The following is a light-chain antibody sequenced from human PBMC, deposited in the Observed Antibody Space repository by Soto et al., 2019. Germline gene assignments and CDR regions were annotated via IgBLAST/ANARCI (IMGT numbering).Light chain of an antibody. CDR3: QHADGLGALT. V-gene: IGKV1-12*01. Sequence: DIQMTQSPPFVSASVGDRVTISCRASQDAGSWLSWFHQKPGGAPNLLIFHTSRLQTGVPSRFAGRGSGTEFTLTISSLQPEDFGTYYCQHADGLGALTFGGGTTVEI. CDR2: HTS. CDR1: QDAGSW. J-gene: IGKJ4*01.